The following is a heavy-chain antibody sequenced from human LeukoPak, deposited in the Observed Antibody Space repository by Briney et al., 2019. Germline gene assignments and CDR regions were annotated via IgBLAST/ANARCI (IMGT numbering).Heavy chain of an antibody. J-gene: IGHJ4*02. CDR3: AREDTAMVIPFDY. CDR1: GFTFSSYS. CDR2: ISSSSSYI. V-gene: IGHV3-21*01. D-gene: IGHD5-18*01. Sequence: GGSLRLSCAASGFTFSSYSMNWVRQAAGQGLEWVSSISSSSSYIYYADSVKGRFTISRDNAKNSLYLQMNSLRAEDTAVYYCAREDTAMVIPFDYWGQGTLVTVSS.